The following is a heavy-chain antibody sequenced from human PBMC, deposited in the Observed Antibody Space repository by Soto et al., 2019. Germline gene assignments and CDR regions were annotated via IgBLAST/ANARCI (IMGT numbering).Heavy chain of an antibody. D-gene: IGHD2-2*01. J-gene: IGHJ3*02. Sequence: ASVKVSCKASGYTFTGYYMHWVRQAPGQGLEWMGWINPNSGGTNYAQKFQGWVTMTRDTSISTAYMELSRLRSDDTAVYYCARELIRVEERTSSVAFDIWGQGTMVTVSS. CDR2: INPNSGGT. CDR1: GYTFTGYY. CDR3: ARELIRVEERTSSVAFDI. V-gene: IGHV1-2*04.